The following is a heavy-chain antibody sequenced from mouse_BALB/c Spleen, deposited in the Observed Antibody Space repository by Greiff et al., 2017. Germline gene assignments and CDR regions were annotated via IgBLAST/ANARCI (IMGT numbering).Heavy chain of an antibody. V-gene: IGHV1-31*01. J-gene: IGHJ2*01. Sequence: VQLQQSGPELVKPGASVKISCKASGYSFTGYYMHWVKQSHVKSLEWIGRINPYNGATSYNQNFKDKASLTVDKSSSTAYMELHSLTSEDSAVYYCARPGYDGVDYWGQGTTLTVSS. D-gene: IGHD2-14*01. CDR1: GYSFTGYY. CDR3: ARPGYDGVDY. CDR2: INPYNGAT.